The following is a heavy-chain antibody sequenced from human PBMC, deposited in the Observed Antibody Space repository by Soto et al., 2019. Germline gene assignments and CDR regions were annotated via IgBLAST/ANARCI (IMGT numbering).Heavy chain of an antibody. Sequence: SETLSLTCAVSSGSISSSNWWSWVRQPPGKGLEWIGEIYHSGSTNYNPSLKSRVTISVDKSKNQFSLKLSSVTAADTAVYYCARVITMTTGRLNYYYYMDVWGKGTTVTVSS. CDR2: IYHSGST. D-gene: IGHD4-17*01. J-gene: IGHJ6*03. CDR1: SGSISSSNW. CDR3: ARVITMTTGRLNYYYYMDV. V-gene: IGHV4-4*02.